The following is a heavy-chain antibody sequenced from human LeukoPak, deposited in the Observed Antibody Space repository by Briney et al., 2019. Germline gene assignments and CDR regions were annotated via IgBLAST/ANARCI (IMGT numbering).Heavy chain of an antibody. V-gene: IGHV4-59*01. J-gene: IGHJ3*02. CDR2: IYYSGST. CDR1: GGSLSSYY. Sequence: SEPLSLTCTVSGGSLSSYYWSWIRQPPGKGLEWIGYIYYSGSTNYNPSLKSRVTISVDTSKNQFSLKLSSVTAADTAVYYCARDGTHYYDSSGPPLAFDIWGQGTMVTVSS. D-gene: IGHD3-22*01. CDR3: ARDGTHYYDSSGPPLAFDI.